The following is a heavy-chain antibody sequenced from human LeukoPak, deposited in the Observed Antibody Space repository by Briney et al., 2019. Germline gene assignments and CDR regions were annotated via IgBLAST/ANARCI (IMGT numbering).Heavy chain of an antibody. V-gene: IGHV4-59*01. Sequence: PSETLSLTCTVSGGSISSYYWSWIRQPPGKGLEWIGYIYYSGSTNYNPSLKSRVTISVDTSKNQFSLKLSSVTAADTAVYYCAGDSLDFHGDHAYFDYWGQGTLVTVSS. CDR2: IYYSGST. CDR1: GGSISSYY. J-gene: IGHJ4*02. D-gene: IGHD4-17*01. CDR3: AGDSLDFHGDHAYFDY.